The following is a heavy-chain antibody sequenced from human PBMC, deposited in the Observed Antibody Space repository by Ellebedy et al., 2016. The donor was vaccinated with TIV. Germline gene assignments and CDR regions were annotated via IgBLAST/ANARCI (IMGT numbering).Heavy chain of an antibody. D-gene: IGHD4-11*01. CDR2: INQDGSDK. CDR1: GFTFNLYW. CDR3: ARQFTAYSYGFDL. J-gene: IGHJ3*01. V-gene: IGHV3-7*01. Sequence: GESLKISXEASGFTFNLYWMTWVRLAPGKGLDWVANINQDGSDKYYVDSVKSRFTISRGNTKNSLYLQMNSLRAEDTAVYYCARQFTAYSYGFDLWGRGTMVTVSS.